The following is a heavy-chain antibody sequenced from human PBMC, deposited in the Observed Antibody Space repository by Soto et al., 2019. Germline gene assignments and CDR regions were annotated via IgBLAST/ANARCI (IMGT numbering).Heavy chain of an antibody. V-gene: IGHV3-23*04. J-gene: IGHJ4*02. CDR3: ALLVDYFDY. Sequence: EVQLVESGGGLVKPGGSLRLSCAASGFTFSTYAMTWVRQAPGKGLEWVSAITGSGSNMYYADSVKGRFTISRDNSKNTVYLQMNSIRAEDTAIYYCALLVDYFDYWGQGTLVTVSS. CDR1: GFTFSTYA. CDR2: ITGSGSNM. D-gene: IGHD1-26*01.